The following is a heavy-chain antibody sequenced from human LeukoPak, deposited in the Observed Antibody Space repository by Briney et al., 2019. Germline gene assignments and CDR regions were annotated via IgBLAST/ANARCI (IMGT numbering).Heavy chain of an antibody. CDR1: GFTFSSYG. V-gene: IGHV3-23*01. Sequence: GGSLRLSCAVSGFTFSSYGMSWVRQAPGKGLEWVSAFTGSGSTTYYADSVKGRFTISRDSSKNTLYLQMNSLRAEDTAVYYCAKSKSCIGVSRSPYFDSWGQGTLVTVSS. J-gene: IGHJ4*02. CDR3: AKSKSCIGVSRSPYFDS. CDR2: FTGSGSTT. D-gene: IGHD2-15*01.